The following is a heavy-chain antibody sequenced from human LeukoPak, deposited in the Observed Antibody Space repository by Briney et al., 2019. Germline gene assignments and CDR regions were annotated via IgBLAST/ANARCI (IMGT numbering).Heavy chain of an antibody. CDR3: ALVTSGNWWFDP. V-gene: IGHV1-2*02. CDR1: GYTFTSYG. CDR2: INPNSGVT. D-gene: IGHD2-21*02. J-gene: IGHJ5*02. Sequence: GASVKVSCKASGYTFTSYGISWVRQAPGQGLEWMAWINPNSGVTNYAEHLQGRVTMTRDTSITTAFMELSSLRSDDTAVYYCALVTSGNWWFDPWGQGTLVTVSS.